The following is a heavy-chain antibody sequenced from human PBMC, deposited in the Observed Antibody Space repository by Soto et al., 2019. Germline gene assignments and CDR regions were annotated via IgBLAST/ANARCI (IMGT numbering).Heavy chain of an antibody. CDR3: ARTSADRGSRFDP. CDR2: VNNDGTGT. Sequence: EVQLVESGGGLVQPGGSLRLSCAASAFTFSSYWMHWVRQAPGKGLVWVSRVNNDGTGTSYADSVKGRFTISRDNAKNTLYLQMNGLRAEDTAVYYCARTSADRGSRFDPWGQGTLVTVSS. V-gene: IGHV3-74*01. D-gene: IGHD2-2*01. CDR1: AFTFSSYW. J-gene: IGHJ5*02.